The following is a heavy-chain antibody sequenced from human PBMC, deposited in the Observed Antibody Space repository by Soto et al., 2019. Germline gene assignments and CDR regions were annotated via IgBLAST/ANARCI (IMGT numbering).Heavy chain of an antibody. CDR1: GFTFSSYS. V-gene: IGHV3-48*01. D-gene: IGHD3-22*01. CDR2: IGSSSSTI. J-gene: IGHJ4*02. CDR3: ARGPITMIEGY. Sequence: PGGSLRLSCAASGFTFSSYSMNWVRQAPGKGLEWVSYIGSSSSTIYYADSVRGRFTISRDNAKNSLYLQMNSLRAEDTAVYYCARGPITMIEGYWGQGTLVTVSS.